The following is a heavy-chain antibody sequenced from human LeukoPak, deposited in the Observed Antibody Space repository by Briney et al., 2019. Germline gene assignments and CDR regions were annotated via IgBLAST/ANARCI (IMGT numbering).Heavy chain of an antibody. CDR2: IYPGDSDT. CDR3: ARHAVAYYDILTGSFDY. J-gene: IGHJ4*02. CDR1: GYSFTSYW. Sequence: GEPLKISCKGSGYSFTSYWIGWVRQMPGKGLEWMGIIYPGDSDTRYSPSFQGQVTISADKSISTAYLQWSSLKASDTAMYYCARHAVAYYDILTGSFDYWGQGTLVTVSS. D-gene: IGHD3-9*01. V-gene: IGHV5-51*01.